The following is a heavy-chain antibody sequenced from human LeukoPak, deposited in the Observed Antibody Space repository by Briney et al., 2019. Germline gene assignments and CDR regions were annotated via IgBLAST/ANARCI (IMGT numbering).Heavy chain of an antibody. Sequence: SETLSLTCTVSGGSISSYYWSWIRQPPGKGLEWIGYIYTSGSTNYNPSLKSRVTISVDTSKNQFSLKLSSVTAADTAVYYCARLRYFDWLVTGWFDRWGQGTLVTVSS. J-gene: IGHJ5*02. CDR1: GGSISSYY. CDR3: ARLRYFDWLVTGWFDR. CDR2: IYTSGST. D-gene: IGHD3-9*01. V-gene: IGHV4-4*09.